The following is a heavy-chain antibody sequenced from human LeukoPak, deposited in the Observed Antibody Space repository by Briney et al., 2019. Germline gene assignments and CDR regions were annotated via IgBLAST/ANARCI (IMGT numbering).Heavy chain of an antibody. CDR3: AAIPYYDYGGIYYFDY. V-gene: IGHV1-58*02. D-gene: IGHD4/OR15-4a*01. CDR2: IVVGSGNT. Sequence: SVKVSCKASGFTFTSSAMQWVRQARGQRLEWIGRIVVGSGNTNYAQKFQERVTITRDMSTSTAYMELSSLRSEDTAVYYCAAIPYYDYGGIYYFDYWGQGTLVTVSS. CDR1: GFTFTSSA. J-gene: IGHJ4*02.